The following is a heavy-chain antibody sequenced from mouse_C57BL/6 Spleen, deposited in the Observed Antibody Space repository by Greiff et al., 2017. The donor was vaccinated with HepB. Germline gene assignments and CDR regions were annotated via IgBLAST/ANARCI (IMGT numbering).Heavy chain of an antibody. CDR1: GYTFTSYW. CDR3: AEGFYSEDYFDY. CDR2: IDPSDSYT. Sequence: QVQLQQPGAELVRPGTSVKLSCKASGYTFTSYWMHWVKQRPGQGLEWIGVIDPSDSYTNYNQKLKGKATLTVDTSSSTAYMQLSSLTSEDSAVYYCAEGFYSEDYFDYWGQGTTLTVSS. D-gene: IGHD2-4*01. J-gene: IGHJ2*01. V-gene: IGHV1-59*01.